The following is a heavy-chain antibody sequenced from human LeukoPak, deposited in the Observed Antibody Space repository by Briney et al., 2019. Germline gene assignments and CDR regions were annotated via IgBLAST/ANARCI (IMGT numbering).Heavy chain of an antibody. CDR1: GYTLTELS. CDR2: FDPEDGET. Sequence: ASVKVSCKVSGYTLTELSMHWVRQAPGKGLEWMGGFDPEDGETIYAQKFQGRVTMTEDTSTDTAYMELSSLRSEDTAVYHCATGSGSGSYYNWDAFDIWGQGTMVTVSS. V-gene: IGHV1-24*01. CDR3: ATGSGSGSYYNWDAFDI. J-gene: IGHJ3*02. D-gene: IGHD3-10*01.